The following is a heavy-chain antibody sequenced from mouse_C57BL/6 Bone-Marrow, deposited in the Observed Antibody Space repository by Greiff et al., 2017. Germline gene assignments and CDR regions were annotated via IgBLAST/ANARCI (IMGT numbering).Heavy chain of an antibody. D-gene: IGHD1-1*01. J-gene: IGHJ3*01. CDR1: GFSLSTSGMG. CDR2: IYWDDDK. CDR3: ARIGYYGSSAWFAY. Sequence: QVTLKVCGPGILQSSQTLSLTCSFSGFSLSTSGMGVSWIRQPSGKGLEWLAHIYWDDDKRYNPSLKSRLTISKDTSRNQVFLKITSVDTADTATYYCARIGYYGSSAWFAYWGQGTLVTVSA. V-gene: IGHV8-12*01.